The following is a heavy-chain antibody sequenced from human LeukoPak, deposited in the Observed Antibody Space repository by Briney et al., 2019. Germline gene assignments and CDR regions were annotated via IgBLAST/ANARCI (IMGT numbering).Heavy chain of an antibody. Sequence: PETLSLTCAVYGGSFSGYYWSWIRQPPGKGLEWIGEINHSGSTNYNPSLKSRVTISVDTSKNQFSLKLDSVTAADTAVYYCARYTAQYYFDSWGQGTLATVSS. D-gene: IGHD4-11*01. CDR1: GGSFSGYY. CDR3: ARYTAQYYFDS. CDR2: INHSGST. V-gene: IGHV4-34*01. J-gene: IGHJ4*02.